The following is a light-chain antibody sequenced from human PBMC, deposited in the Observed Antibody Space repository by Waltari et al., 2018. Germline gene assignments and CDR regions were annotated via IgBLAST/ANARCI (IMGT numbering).Light chain of an antibody. CDR2: GAS. CDR3: HYYGVSPAT. V-gene: IGKV3-20*01. J-gene: IGKJ1*01. Sequence: EIVLTQSPGTLSLSPGERATLSCRASQSISTSSALWARHTVTITYLAWYHHRPGHPPRLLIYGASSRATGIPDIFLCSWSWPAFTLTLHILAPEDFAVYYCHYYGVSPATFFQVTKVEI. CDR1: QSISTSSALWARHTVTITY.